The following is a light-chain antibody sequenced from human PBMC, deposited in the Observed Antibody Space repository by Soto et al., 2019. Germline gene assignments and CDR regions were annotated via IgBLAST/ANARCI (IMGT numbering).Light chain of an antibody. V-gene: IGLV1-40*01. J-gene: IGLJ1*01. CDR2: GRD. CDR3: KSYDSNISEV. Sequence: QSVLTQPPPVPEAPGHTVTISCRGSGSNIGSGYGVQWYQHLPRAAHRLLIHGRDDGPCGGPPRLSGAVSGSFASLAINGLQPEDEPLYYWKSYDSNISEVSGPGTKVSVL. CDR1: GSNIGSGYG.